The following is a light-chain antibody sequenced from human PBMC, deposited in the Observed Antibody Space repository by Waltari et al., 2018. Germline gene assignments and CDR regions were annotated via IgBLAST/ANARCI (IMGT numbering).Light chain of an antibody. Sequence: DIVMTQSPDSLAVSLGERATINCNSSQSVLYSSNNKNYLAWYQQKPGQPPKLLVYWASTRESGVPDRFSGSGSGTDFTLTISSLQAEDVAVYYCQQYYRTPQTFGQGTKVEIK. V-gene: IGKV4-1*01. CDR3: QQYYRTPQT. CDR2: WAS. J-gene: IGKJ1*01. CDR1: QSVLYSSNNKNY.